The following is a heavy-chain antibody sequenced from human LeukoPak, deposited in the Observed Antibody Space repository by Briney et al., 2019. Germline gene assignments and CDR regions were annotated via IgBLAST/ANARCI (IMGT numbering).Heavy chain of an antibody. CDR2: IRSRTYGATT. CDR3: ARSMVTFDN. J-gene: IGHJ4*02. Sequence: GGSLRLSCAASGFAFSSYGMHWVRQAPGKGLEWVGFIRSRTYGATTEYAASVKGRFIISRDDSKSIAYLQMNSLKTEDSAVYYCARSMVTFDNWGQGTLVTVSS. CDR1: GFAFSSYG. V-gene: IGHV3-49*04. D-gene: IGHD5-18*01.